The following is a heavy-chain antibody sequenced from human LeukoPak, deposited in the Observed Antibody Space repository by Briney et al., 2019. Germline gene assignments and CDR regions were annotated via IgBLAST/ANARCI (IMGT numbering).Heavy chain of an antibody. D-gene: IGHD3-3*01. J-gene: IGHJ5*02. CDR1: GFTFSDYY. CDR2: IKQDGSEK. CDR3: ARGGAYYDFWSGYGFDP. V-gene: IGHV3-7*01. Sequence: PGGSLRLSCAASGFTFSDYYMSWIRQAPGKGLEWVANIKQDGSEKYYVDSVKGRFTISRDNAKNSLYLQMNSLRAEDTAVYYCARGGAYYDFWSGYGFDPWGQGTLVTVSS.